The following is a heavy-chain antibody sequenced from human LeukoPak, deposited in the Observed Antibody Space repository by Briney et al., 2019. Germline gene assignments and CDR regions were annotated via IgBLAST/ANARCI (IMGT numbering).Heavy chain of an antibody. CDR1: GFGFSTSW. CDR3: TSLSNSYGMDV. J-gene: IGHJ6*02. Sequence: GGSLRLSCAASGFGFSTSWMSWVRQAPGKGLEWVANIKQDGSEKNYEDSVKGRFTISRDNAKNSVYLQMNSLRDEDTAVYYCTSLSNSYGMDVWGQGTTATVSS. CDR2: IKQDGSEK. D-gene: IGHD2/OR15-2a*01. V-gene: IGHV3-7*01.